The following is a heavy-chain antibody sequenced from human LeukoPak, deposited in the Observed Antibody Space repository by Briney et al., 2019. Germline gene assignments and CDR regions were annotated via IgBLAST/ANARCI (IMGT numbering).Heavy chain of an antibody. J-gene: IGHJ4*02. D-gene: IGHD6-13*01. CDR1: GGSISSYY. Sequence: SETLSLTCTVSGGSISSYYWSWIRQPPGKGLEWIGYIYYSGSTNYNPSLKSRVTISVDTSKNQFSLKLSSVTAADTAVYYCARVSSSSWYVHFDYWGQGTLVTVSS. V-gene: IGHV4-59*01. CDR2: IYYSGST. CDR3: ARVSSSSWYVHFDY.